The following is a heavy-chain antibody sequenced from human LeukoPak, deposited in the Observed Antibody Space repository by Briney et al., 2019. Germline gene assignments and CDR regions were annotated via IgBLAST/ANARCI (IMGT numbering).Heavy chain of an antibody. Sequence: SETLSLTCTVSGGSISSSYWSWIRQLPGKGLEWIGYIYTSGSTNYNPSLKSRVTISVDTSKNQFSLKLSSVTAADTAVYYCARQGFYYDSSGYPWAFDIWGQGTMVTVSS. CDR2: IYTSGST. CDR3: ARQGFYYDSSGYPWAFDI. CDR1: GGSISSSY. J-gene: IGHJ3*02. V-gene: IGHV4-4*09. D-gene: IGHD3-22*01.